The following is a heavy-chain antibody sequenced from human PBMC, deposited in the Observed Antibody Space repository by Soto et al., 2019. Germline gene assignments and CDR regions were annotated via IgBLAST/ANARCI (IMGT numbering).Heavy chain of an antibody. CDR3: ARRRVHRKDTAMAEDYYYGMDV. V-gene: IGHV2-70*01. Sequence: SGPTLVNPTQTLTLTCTFSGFSLSTSGMCVSWIRQPPGKSLDWLALIDWDDDKYYSTSLKTRLTISKDTSKNQVVLTMTNMEPVDTDTYSCARRRVHRKDTAMAEDYYYGMDVWGQGTTVTVSS. CDR1: GFSLSTSGMC. CDR2: IDWDDDK. D-gene: IGHD5-18*01. J-gene: IGHJ6*02.